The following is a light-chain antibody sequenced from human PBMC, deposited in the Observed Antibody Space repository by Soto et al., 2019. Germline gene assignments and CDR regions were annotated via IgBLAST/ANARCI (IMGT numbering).Light chain of an antibody. J-gene: IGKJ5*01. Sequence: DIVLTQSPVTLAFSPVESSTLSCRASQSVRGTSLAWYQQKPGQAPRLLIYDASSRATGIPDRFSGGGSGTDFTLTISRLEPEDFAVYYCQHYGSSPPITFGQGTRLEIK. CDR2: DAS. CDR3: QHYGSSPPIT. V-gene: IGKV3-20*01. CDR1: QSVRGTS.